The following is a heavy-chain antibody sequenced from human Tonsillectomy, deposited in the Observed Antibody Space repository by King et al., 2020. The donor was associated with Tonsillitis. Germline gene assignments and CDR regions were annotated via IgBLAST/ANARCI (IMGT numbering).Heavy chain of an antibody. D-gene: IGHD5-24*01. V-gene: IGHV3-30*02. Sequence: VQLVESGGGVVQPGGSLRLSCAASGFSFTYYGIHWVRQAPGKGLEWVAFIRYDGINKYYADSVKGRFTISRDNSKNTLSLQMNSLRAEDTAVYYCAKDAFMDMSTIDYWGPGTLLTVSS. J-gene: IGHJ1*01. CDR1: GFSFTYYG. CDR2: IRYDGINK. CDR3: AKDAFMDMSTIDY.